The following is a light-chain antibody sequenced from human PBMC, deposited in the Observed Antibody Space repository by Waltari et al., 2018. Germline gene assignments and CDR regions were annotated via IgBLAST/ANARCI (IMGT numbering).Light chain of an antibody. Sequence: EIVLTQSPATLSLSPGERATLFCRASQSISNYLGWYQQKLGQAPRLLIYDASNRATGIPARFSGSGSATDFTLTISSLEPEDFAVYYCQQSSEWPLTFGGGTKVEIK. J-gene: IGKJ4*01. CDR2: DAS. CDR3: QQSSEWPLT. V-gene: IGKV3-11*01. CDR1: QSISNY.